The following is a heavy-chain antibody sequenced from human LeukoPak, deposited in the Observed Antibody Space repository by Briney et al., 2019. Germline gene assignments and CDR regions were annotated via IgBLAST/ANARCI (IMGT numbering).Heavy chain of an antibody. D-gene: IGHD3-10*01. J-gene: IGHJ6*03. CDR3: ASSGKGGLAAPRHYMDV. V-gene: IGHV4-4*09. Sequence: KASETLSLTCTVSGGSISSYYWSWIRQPPGKGLEWIGYIYTSGSTNYNPSLKSRVTISVDTSKNQFSLKLSSVTAADTAVYYCASSGKGGLAAPRHYMDVWGKGTTVTVSS. CDR1: GGSISSYY. CDR2: IYTSGST.